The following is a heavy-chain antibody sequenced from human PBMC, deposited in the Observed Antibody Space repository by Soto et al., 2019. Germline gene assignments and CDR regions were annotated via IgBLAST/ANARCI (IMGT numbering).Heavy chain of an antibody. CDR2: IKQDGSEK. V-gene: IGHV3-7*03. J-gene: IGHJ6*02. CDR3: ARDRITMIVVGPHNIMDV. CDR1: VFTCSSYW. D-gene: IGHD3-22*01. Sequence: PWGSLRLSGAASVFTCSSYWMSWVRQAPGKGLEWVANIKQDGSEKYYVDSVKGRFTISRDNAKNSLYLQMNSLRAEDTAVYYCARDRITMIVVGPHNIMDVWGQGTTVTVSS.